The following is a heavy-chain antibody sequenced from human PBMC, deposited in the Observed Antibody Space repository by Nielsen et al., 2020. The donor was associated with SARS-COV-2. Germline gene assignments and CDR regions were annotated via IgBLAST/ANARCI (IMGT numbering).Heavy chain of an antibody. CDR2: ISAYNGNT. Sequence: ASVKVSCKASGYTFTSYAMHWVRQAPGQRLEWMGWISAYNGNTNYAQKLQGRVTMTTDTSTSTAYMELRSLRSDDTAVYYCARGPSSSGGQPGRNWGQGTLVTVSS. D-gene: IGHD6-13*01. J-gene: IGHJ4*02. CDR3: ARGPSSSGGQPGRN. V-gene: IGHV1-18*01. CDR1: GYTFTSYA.